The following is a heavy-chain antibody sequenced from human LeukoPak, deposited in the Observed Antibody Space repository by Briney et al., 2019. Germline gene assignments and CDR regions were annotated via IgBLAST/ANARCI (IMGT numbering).Heavy chain of an antibody. V-gene: IGHV1-69*05. J-gene: IGHJ5*02. D-gene: IGHD3-22*01. Sequence: SVKVSCKASGGTFSSYAISWARQAPGQGLEWMGRIIPIFGTANYAQKFQGRVTITTDESTSTAYMELSSLRSEDTAVYYCARDGVRYYDSSGYLNWFDPWGQGTLVTVSS. CDR1: GGTFSSYA. CDR3: ARDGVRYYDSSGYLNWFDP. CDR2: IIPIFGTA.